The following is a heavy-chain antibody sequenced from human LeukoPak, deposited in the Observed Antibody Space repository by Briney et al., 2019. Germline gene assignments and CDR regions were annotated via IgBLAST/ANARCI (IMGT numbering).Heavy chain of an antibody. V-gene: IGHV4-39*01. J-gene: IGHJ5*02. D-gene: IGHD6-13*01. CDR2: ISYSGGT. Sequence: SETLSLTCTVSGGSISSSSYYWGWISPPPGKGLEWIGSISYSGGTYYNPSLNSRVTISVDTSKNQFSLKLSSVTAADTAVYYCARHPPIAAAEVGWFDPWGQGTLVTVSS. CDR3: ARHPPIAAAEVGWFDP. CDR1: GGSISSSSYY.